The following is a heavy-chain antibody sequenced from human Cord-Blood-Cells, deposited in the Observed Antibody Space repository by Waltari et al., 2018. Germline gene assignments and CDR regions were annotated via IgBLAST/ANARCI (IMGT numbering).Heavy chain of an antibody. Sequence: QVQLQESGPGLVKPSETLSLTCAVSGYSISSGYYWGWIPQPPGKGLEWIGSIYHSGSTYYNPSLKSRVTISVDTSKNQFSLKLSSVTAADTAVYYCASIAAAWYRYYFDYWGQGTLVTVSS. CDR1: GYSISSGYY. CDR3: ASIAAAWYRYYFDY. D-gene: IGHD6-13*01. CDR2: IYHSGST. V-gene: IGHV4-38-2*01. J-gene: IGHJ4*02.